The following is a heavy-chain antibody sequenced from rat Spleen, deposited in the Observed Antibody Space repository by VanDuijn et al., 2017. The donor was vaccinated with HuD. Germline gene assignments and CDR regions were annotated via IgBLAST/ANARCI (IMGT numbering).Heavy chain of an antibody. CDR2: ISYDGGST. CDR1: GFTFSDYY. Sequence: EVQLVESGGGLVQPGRSLKLSCAASGFTFSDYYMAWVRQAPTKGLEWVAYISYDGGSTYYRDSVKGRFTISRDNAKNTLYLQVDSLRSEDTAIYYCARPTTGIPFNYWGQGVMVTVSS. V-gene: IGHV5S23*01. D-gene: IGHD1-9*01. J-gene: IGHJ2*01. CDR3: ARPTTGIPFNY.